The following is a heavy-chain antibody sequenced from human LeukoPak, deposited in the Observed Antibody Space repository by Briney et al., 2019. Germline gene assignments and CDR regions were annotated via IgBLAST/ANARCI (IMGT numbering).Heavy chain of an antibody. D-gene: IGHD3-3*01. CDR2: INHSGST. Sequence: SETLSLTCTVSGGSISSGGYYWSWIRQPPGKGLEWIGEINHSGSTNYNPSLKSRVTISVDTSKNQFSLKLSSVTAADTAVYYCARALHYDFWSGCYTEDYWGQGTLVTVSS. V-gene: IGHV4-39*07. CDR1: GGSISSGGYY. J-gene: IGHJ4*02. CDR3: ARALHYDFWSGCYTEDY.